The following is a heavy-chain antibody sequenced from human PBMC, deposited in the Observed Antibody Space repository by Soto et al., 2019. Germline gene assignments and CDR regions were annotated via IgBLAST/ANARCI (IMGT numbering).Heavy chain of an antibody. CDR2: IYHTGNT. CDR1: GGSINSGGYS. Sequence: SETLSLTCTVSGGSINSGGYSWIWIRQPPGKGLEWIGYIYHTGNTFYNPSLQSRVTISVDQSKNQFSLSLGSVTAADTAVYYCARRYGDAFDFWGQGTLVTVSS. V-gene: IGHV4-30-2*01. J-gene: IGHJ4*02. D-gene: IGHD4-17*01. CDR3: ARRYGDAFDF.